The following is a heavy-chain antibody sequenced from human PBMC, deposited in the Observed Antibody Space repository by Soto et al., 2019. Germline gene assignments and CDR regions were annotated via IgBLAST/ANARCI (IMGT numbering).Heavy chain of an antibody. Sequence: QVQLVQSGAEVKKPGASVKVSCKASGYTFTSYDIHWVRQAPGQRLEWMGMINPSGGSTNYGQKIQGRVTLTRDTCTSTGYMELSILTSEDTAQYYCAKDWGFSCYDHFDYWGQGTLVTVSS. V-gene: IGHV1-46*01. CDR1: GYTFTSYD. CDR3: AKDWGFSCYDHFDY. D-gene: IGHD5-12*01. J-gene: IGHJ4*02. CDR2: INPSGGST.